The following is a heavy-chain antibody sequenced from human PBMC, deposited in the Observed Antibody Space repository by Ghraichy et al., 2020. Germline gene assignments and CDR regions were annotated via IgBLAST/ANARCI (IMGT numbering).Heavy chain of an antibody. V-gene: IGHV3-53*01. CDR3: ASHGTNGWLEN. D-gene: IGHD1-14*01. Sequence: GGSLRLSCAASGYSVSSSYMSWVRQAPGKGLEWVSAFYGDDSSNYADSVKGRFIISRDNNKNTLILQMNSLRVGDTAVYYCASHGTNGWLENWGQGTLVTVSS. CDR2: FYGDDSS. CDR1: GYSVSSSY. J-gene: IGHJ4*02.